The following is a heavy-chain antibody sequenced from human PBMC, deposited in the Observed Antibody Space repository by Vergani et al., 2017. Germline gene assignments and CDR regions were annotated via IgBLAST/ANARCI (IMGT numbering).Heavy chain of an antibody. D-gene: IGHD2-15*01. V-gene: IGHV3-33*01. CDR1: GFTFSCYG. J-gene: IGHJ4*02. Sequence: QVQLVESGGGVVQPGRSLRLSCAASGFTFSCYGMHWVRQAPGKGLEWVAVIWYDGSNKYYADSVKGRFTISRDNSKNTLYLQMNSLRAEDTAVYYCARDQALSRMVVAATDYWGQGTLVTVSS. CDR3: ARDQALSRMVVAATDY. CDR2: IWYDGSNK.